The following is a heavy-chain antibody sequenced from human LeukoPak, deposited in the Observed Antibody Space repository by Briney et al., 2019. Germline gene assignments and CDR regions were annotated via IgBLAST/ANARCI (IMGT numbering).Heavy chain of an antibody. CDR3: ARHPFSSPFDY. CDR2: IYYSGST. J-gene: IGHJ4*02. V-gene: IGHV4-31*03. CDR1: GGSISSGGYC. D-gene: IGHD2/OR15-2a*01. Sequence: SETLSLTCTVSGGSISSGGYCWSWIRQHPGKGLEWIGYIYYSGSTYYNPSLKSRVTISVDTSKNQFSLKLTSVTAADTAVYFCARHPFSSPFDYWGQGPLVTVSS.